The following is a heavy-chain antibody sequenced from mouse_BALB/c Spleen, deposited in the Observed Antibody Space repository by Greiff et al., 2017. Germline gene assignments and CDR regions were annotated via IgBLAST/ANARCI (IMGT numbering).Heavy chain of an antibody. V-gene: IGHV7-3*02. J-gene: IGHJ4*01. Sequence: EVKLMESGGGLVQPGGSLRLSCATSGFTFTDYYMSWVRQPPGKALEWLGFIRNKANGYTTEYSASVKGRFTISRDNSQSILYLQMNTLRAEDSATYYCARVDYYGYYAMDYWGQGTSVTVSS. CDR3: ARVDYYGYYAMDY. CDR1: GFTFTDYY. CDR2: IRNKANGYTT. D-gene: IGHD1-1*01.